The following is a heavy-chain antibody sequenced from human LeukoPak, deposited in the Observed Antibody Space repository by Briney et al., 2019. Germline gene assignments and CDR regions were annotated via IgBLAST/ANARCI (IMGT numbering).Heavy chain of an antibody. CDR2: IYHSGST. V-gene: IGHV4-38-2*02. Sequence: PSETLSLTCTVSGYSISSGYYWGWIRQPPGKGLEWIGSIYHSGSTYYNPSLKSRVTISVDTSKNQFSLKLSSVTAADTAVYYCARVSGYPYYYYYYYMDVWAKGPRSPSP. CDR3: ARVSGYPYYYYYYYMDV. CDR1: GYSISSGYY. J-gene: IGHJ6*03. D-gene: IGHD3-22*01.